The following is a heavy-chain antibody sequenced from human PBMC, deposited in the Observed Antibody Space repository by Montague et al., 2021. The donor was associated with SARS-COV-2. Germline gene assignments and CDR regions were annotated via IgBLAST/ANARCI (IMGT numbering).Heavy chain of an antibody. J-gene: IGHJ3*02. CDR3: ARGSGWMGNAFDI. V-gene: IGHV4-59*01. CDR2: IFYSGST. Sequence: SETLSLTCTVSGGSISSYYWSWIRQPPGKGLEWIGYIFYSGSTNYNPSLKSRVTISVDTSKNQFSLKLSSVTAADTAVYYCARGSGWMGNAFDIWGQGTMVTVSS. CDR1: GGSISSYY. D-gene: IGHD6-19*01.